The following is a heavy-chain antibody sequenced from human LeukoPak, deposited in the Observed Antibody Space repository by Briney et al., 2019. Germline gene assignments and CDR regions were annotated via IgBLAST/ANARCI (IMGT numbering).Heavy chain of an antibody. Sequence: SGPTLVNPTQTLTLTCTFSGFSLSTSGVGVGWIRQPPGKALEWLALIYWNDDKRYSPSLKSRLTITKDTSKNQVALTMTNMDPVDTATYYCAHLLPYDFWSGYYTNWFDPWGQGTLVTVSS. CDR1: GFSLSTSGVG. J-gene: IGHJ5*02. V-gene: IGHV2-5*01. D-gene: IGHD3-3*01. CDR2: IYWNDDK. CDR3: AHLLPYDFWSGYYTNWFDP.